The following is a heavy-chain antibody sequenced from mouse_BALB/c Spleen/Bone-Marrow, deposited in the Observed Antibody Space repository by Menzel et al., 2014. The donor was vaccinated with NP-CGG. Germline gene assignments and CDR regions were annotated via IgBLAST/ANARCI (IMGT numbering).Heavy chain of an antibody. CDR2: INPSTGGT. Sequence: QVQLQQSGAELVKPGASVKLSCKSSGYTFPSYYMYWVKQRPGQGLEWIGGINPSTGGTNFNEKFKSRATQTVDKSSSTASMQLSSQTSEDSAVYCCTREGTCLAYWGQGTLVTGSA. D-gene: IGHD3-3*01. CDR3: TREGTCLAY. CDR1: GYTFPSYY. J-gene: IGHJ3*01. V-gene: IGHV1S81*02.